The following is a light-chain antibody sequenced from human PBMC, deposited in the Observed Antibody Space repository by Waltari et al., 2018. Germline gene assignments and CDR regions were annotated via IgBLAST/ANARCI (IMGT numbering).Light chain of an antibody. CDR1: QSISSR. CDR3: QQYDSYPLT. Sequence: DIQMTQYPSTLTASVGDRVTITCRASQSISSRLAWHQQKAGKAPKLLIYKASNLESGVPSRFSGSGSGTEFTLTISSLQPDDVATYFCQQYDSYPLTFGGGTKVQIK. J-gene: IGKJ4*01. CDR2: KAS. V-gene: IGKV1-5*03.